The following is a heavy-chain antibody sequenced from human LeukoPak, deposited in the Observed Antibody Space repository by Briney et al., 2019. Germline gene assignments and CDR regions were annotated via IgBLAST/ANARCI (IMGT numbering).Heavy chain of an antibody. J-gene: IGHJ4*02. Sequence: ASVKVSCKASGYTFTNYYIHWVRQAPGQGLEWMGIINPRGGSTSFAQNFQGRIPMTRDTSTSTVYMDLSSLRSEDTAVYYCARQMPAAAGYYFDYWGQGTPVTVSS. D-gene: IGHD6-13*01. CDR2: INPRGGST. V-gene: IGHV1-46*01. CDR3: ARQMPAAAGYYFDY. CDR1: GYTFTNYY.